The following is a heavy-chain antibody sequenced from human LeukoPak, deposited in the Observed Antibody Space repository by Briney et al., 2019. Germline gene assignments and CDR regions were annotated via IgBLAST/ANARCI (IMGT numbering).Heavy chain of an antibody. CDR1: GGSISSGGYS. V-gene: IGHV4-30-4*07. D-gene: IGHD3-3*01. Sequence: SETLSLTCAVSGGSISSGGYSWSWIRQPPGKGLEWIGYIYYSGSTYYNPSLKSRVTISVDTSKNQFSLKLSSVTAADTAVYYCARDTYYDFSSGPDAFDIWGQGTMVTVSS. J-gene: IGHJ3*02. CDR3: ARDTYYDFSSGPDAFDI. CDR2: IYYSGST.